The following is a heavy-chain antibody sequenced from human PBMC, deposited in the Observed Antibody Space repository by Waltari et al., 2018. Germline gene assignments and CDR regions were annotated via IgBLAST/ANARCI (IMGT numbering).Heavy chain of an antibody. CDR1: GGSVNSGGYY. J-gene: IGHJ4*02. Sequence: QVQLQESGPTLVKSSQTLSLTCSVSGGSVNSGGYYWSWVRQRPGRGLEWIGPIYYSGNTIYNPSLESRLTISVDTSKNEFSLRLSSLTAADTAVYYCARASDGSYPFDTWGQGTLVTVSS. CDR2: IYYSGNT. V-gene: IGHV4-31*03. CDR3: ARASDGSYPFDT. D-gene: IGHD1-26*01.